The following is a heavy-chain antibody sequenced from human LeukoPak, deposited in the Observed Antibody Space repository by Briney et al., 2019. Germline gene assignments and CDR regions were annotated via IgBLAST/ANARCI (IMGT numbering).Heavy chain of an antibody. CDR2: IIPIFGTA. V-gene: IGHV1-69*05. J-gene: IGHJ5*02. CDR3: AGDTRGIAAALSWFDP. Sequence: GTSVTVSCKASGGTFSSYAISWVRQAPGQGLEWMGGIIPIFGTANYAQKFQGRVTITTDESTSTAYMELSSLRSEDTAVYYCAGDTRGIAAALSWFDPWGQGTLVTVSS. D-gene: IGHD6-13*01. CDR1: GGTFSSYA.